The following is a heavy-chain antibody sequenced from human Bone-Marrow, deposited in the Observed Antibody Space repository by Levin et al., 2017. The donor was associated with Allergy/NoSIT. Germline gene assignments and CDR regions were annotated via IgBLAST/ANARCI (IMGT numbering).Heavy chain of an antibody. V-gene: IGHV3-11*06. CDR2: ISSSSSYT. J-gene: IGHJ4*02. CDR3: ARAIGSAYYSSSWEPFFDY. Sequence: GGSLRLSCAASGFTFSDYYMSWIRQAPGKGLEWVSYISSSSSYTNYADSVKGRFTISRDNAKNSLYLQMNSLRAEDTAVYYCARAIGSAYYSSSWEPFFDYWGQGTLVTVSS. CDR1: GFTFSDYY. D-gene: IGHD6-13*01.